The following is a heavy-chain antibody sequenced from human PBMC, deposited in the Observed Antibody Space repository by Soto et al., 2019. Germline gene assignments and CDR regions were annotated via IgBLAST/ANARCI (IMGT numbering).Heavy chain of an antibody. CDR2: ISYDGSNK. CDR3: AREAPIRVGFDY. V-gene: IGHV3-30-3*01. CDR1: GFTFSSYA. J-gene: IGHJ4*02. D-gene: IGHD1-26*01. Sequence: QVQLVESGGGVVQPGRSLRLSCAASGFTFSSYAMHWVRQAPGKGLEWVAVISYDGSNKYYADSVKGRFTISRDNSKNTLYLQMNSLRAEDTAVYYCAREAPIRVGFDYWGQGTLVTVSS.